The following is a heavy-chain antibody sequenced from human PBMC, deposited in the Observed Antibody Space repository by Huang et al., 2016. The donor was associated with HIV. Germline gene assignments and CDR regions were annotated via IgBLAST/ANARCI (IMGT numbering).Heavy chain of an antibody. CDR2: IHYSGRT. CDR3: ARNYYDNVDWYFDL. CDR1: GGSINSYY. V-gene: IGHV4-59*01. Sequence: QVQLQESGPGLVKPSATLSLTCTVSGGSINSYYWSWIRQPPGKGLEWIGYIHYSGRTIYNPSRKRRVTISVDTAKNQCSLKRSSVTAADTAMYYCARNYYDNVDWYFDLWGRGTLVTVSS. D-gene: IGHD3-22*01. J-gene: IGHJ2*01.